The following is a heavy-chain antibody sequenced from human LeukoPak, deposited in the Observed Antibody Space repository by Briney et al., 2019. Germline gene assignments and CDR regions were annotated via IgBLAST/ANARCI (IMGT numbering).Heavy chain of an antibody. CDR1: GDSVSSNSAA. Sequence: SQTLSLTCAISGDSVSSNSAAWNWIRQSPSRGLEWLGRTYYRSKWYNGYAVYVKSRININPDTSKNQFSLHLNSVTPEDTAVYYCARDGYSYGNSYYFDYWGQGTLVTVSS. CDR2: TYYRSKWYN. J-gene: IGHJ4*02. CDR3: ARDGYSYGNSYYFDY. D-gene: IGHD5-18*01. V-gene: IGHV6-1*01.